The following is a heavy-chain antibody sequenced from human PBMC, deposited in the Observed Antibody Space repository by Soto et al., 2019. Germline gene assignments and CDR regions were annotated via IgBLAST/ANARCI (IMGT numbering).Heavy chain of an antibody. V-gene: IGHV3-33*01. D-gene: IGHD2-21*01. Sequence: PGGSLRLSCAASGFTFSSYGMHWVRQAPGKGLEWVAVIWYDGSNKYYADSVKGRFTISRDNSKNTLYLQMNSLRAEDTAVYYCARDRLKASGHALDYWGRGTMVTVSS. CDR2: IWYDGSNK. J-gene: IGHJ4*02. CDR1: GFTFSSYG. CDR3: ARDRLKASGHALDY.